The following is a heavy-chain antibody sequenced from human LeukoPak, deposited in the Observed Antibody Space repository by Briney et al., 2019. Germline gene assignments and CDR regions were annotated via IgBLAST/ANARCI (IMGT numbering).Heavy chain of an antibody. CDR3: AGRYDSSGYPLH. D-gene: IGHD3-22*01. J-gene: IGHJ4*02. V-gene: IGHV3-53*01. Sequence: GGSLRLSCAASGFSVSNNYVSWVRQAPGKGLEWVSVLYSGGTTYYADSVKGRFTISRDNSKNTLYLQMNSLRAEDTAVYYCAGRYDSSGYPLHWGQGTLVTVSS. CDR1: GFSVSNNY. CDR2: LYSGGTT.